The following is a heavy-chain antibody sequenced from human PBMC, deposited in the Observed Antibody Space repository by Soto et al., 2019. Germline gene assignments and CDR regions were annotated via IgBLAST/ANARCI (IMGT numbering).Heavy chain of an antibody. CDR3: ARRYNWNDGGYYYYYMDV. CDR2: INAGNGNT. D-gene: IGHD1-1*01. Sequence: ASVKVSCKASGYTFTSYAMHWVRQAPGQRLEWMGWINAGNGNTKYSQKFQGRVTITRDTSASTAYMELSSLRSEDTAVYYCARRYNWNDGGYYYYYMDVWGKGTTVTVSS. V-gene: IGHV1-3*01. J-gene: IGHJ6*03. CDR1: GYTFTSYA.